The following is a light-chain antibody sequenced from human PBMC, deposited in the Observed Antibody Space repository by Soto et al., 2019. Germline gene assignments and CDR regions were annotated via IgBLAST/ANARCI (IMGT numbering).Light chain of an antibody. CDR1: QSPSSSY. Sequence: EFVLTQSPGTLSLSPGERATLSCRASQSPSSSYFAWYQQKPGQAPRLLIYGVSSRATGIPDRFSGSGSGTDFTLTISRLEPEDFAVYFCQHYGTSPLPFGQGTKVEI. V-gene: IGKV3-20*01. CDR3: QHYGTSPLP. J-gene: IGKJ1*01. CDR2: GVS.